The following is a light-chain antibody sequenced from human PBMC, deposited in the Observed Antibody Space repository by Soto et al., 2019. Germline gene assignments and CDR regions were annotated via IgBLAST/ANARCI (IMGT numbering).Light chain of an antibody. CDR2: GAS. CDR1: QSIANS. Sequence: EIVLTQSPGTLSLSPGERASLPCRASQSIANSLAWYQQKPGQAPRLLIYGASSRATGIPDRFSGSGSGTDFTLTISRLEPEDFAVYYCQQYGSSHWTFGQGTKVDIK. V-gene: IGKV3-20*01. J-gene: IGKJ1*01. CDR3: QQYGSSHWT.